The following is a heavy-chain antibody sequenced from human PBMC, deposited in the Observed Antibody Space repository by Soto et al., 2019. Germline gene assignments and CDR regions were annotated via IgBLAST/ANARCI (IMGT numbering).Heavy chain of an antibody. CDR2: IWYDGSKK. D-gene: IGHD3-3*01. Sequence: QVQVVESGGGVVQPGRSLRLSCAASGFTFSSFGMHWVRQAPGKGLEWVSLIWYDGSKKSYGDSVKGRFTISRDNSRNTVYLQKNSLRAHNTAVYNSARDASYYSLWSGYYPSRNGMDVWGQGTTVTVSS. CDR3: ARDASYYSLWSGYYPSRNGMDV. CDR1: GFTFSSFG. J-gene: IGHJ6*02. V-gene: IGHV3-33*01.